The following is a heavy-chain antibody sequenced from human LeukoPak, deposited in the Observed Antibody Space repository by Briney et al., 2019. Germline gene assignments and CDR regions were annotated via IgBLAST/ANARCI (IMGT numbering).Heavy chain of an antibody. CDR3: ARNTPNSFNGMDV. J-gene: IGHJ6*04. CDR2: IWYDGSNK. Sequence: PGGSLRLSCAASGFTFSSLDMHWVRQAPGKGLEWVAVIWYDGSNKYHADSVKGRFTISRDNSKNTVYLQMNSLRAEDTAVYYCARNTPNSFNGMDVWGKGTTVTVSS. CDR1: GFTFSSLD. V-gene: IGHV3-33*01. D-gene: IGHD2-2*02.